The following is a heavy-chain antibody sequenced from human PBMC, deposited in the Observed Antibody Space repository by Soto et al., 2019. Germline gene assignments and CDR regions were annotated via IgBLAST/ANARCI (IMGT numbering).Heavy chain of an antibody. Sequence: GGSLRLSCAASGFTFSSYAMSWVRQAPGKGLEWVSAISGSGGSTYYADSVKGRFTISRDNSKNTLYLQMNSLRAEDTAVYYCAKCYDYIWGSYPRSCRGFDYWGQGTLVTVSS. CDR3: AKCYDYIWGSYPRSCRGFDY. D-gene: IGHD3-16*02. V-gene: IGHV3-23*01. CDR1: GFTFSSYA. CDR2: ISGSGGST. J-gene: IGHJ4*02.